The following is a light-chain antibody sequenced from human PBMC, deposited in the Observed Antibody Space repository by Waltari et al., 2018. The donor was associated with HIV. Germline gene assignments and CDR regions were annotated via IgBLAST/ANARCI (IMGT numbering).Light chain of an antibody. CDR3: ASYRGNDTLYV. J-gene: IGLJ1*01. V-gene: IGLV2-18*02. CDR1: ASDIITNQR. CDR2: DVD. Sequence: QSALTQPPSVSGSPGDSVTISCIGTASDIITNQRLSWYQQSPGAAPRLLIYDVDNRPSGVPDRFSGYKFGDTASLTISGLQADDEGDYFCASYRGNDTLYVFGNGTSVTV.